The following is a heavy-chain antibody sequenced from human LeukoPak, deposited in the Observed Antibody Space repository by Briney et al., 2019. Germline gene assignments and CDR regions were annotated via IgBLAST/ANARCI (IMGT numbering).Heavy chain of an antibody. Sequence: GRSLRLSCAASGFSFSSYGMHWVRQAPGKGLEWVAVIAYDGSHTYYADSVKGLFTISRDNSKNTLYLQMNSLRPEDTAVYYCAKGPDYYDSSGYLATFDYWGQGTPVTVSS. CDR2: IAYDGSHT. CDR3: AKGPDYYDSSGYLATFDY. CDR1: GFSFSSYG. V-gene: IGHV3-30*18. J-gene: IGHJ4*02. D-gene: IGHD3-22*01.